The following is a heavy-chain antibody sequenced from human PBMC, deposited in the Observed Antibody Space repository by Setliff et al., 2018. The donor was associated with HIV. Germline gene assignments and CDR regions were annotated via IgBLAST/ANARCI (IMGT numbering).Heavy chain of an antibody. V-gene: IGHV4-61*02. D-gene: IGHD3-9*01. CDR3: ARAFYGISAGYYYFDV. Sequence: LSLTCTVSGGSISSTSHYWTWIRQPAEKGLEWIGRIFTSGSASYNPSLESRVTFSVDTSKNQFALKLTSVTAADTAVYYCARAFYGISAGYYYFDVWGQGALVTVTS. CDR1: GGSISSTSHY. J-gene: IGHJ4*02. CDR2: IFTSGSA.